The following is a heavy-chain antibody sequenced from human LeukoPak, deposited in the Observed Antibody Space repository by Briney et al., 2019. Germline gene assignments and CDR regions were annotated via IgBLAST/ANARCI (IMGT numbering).Heavy chain of an antibody. V-gene: IGHV3-23*01. J-gene: IGHJ4*02. CDR2: ISGSGDIT. CDR1: GFTFSSYV. Sequence: PGGSLRLSCAASGFTFSSYVMSWVRQAPGKGLEWVSLISGSGDITNYADSVKGRFTISRDNSKNTPYLQLNSLRAEDTAVYSCAKGRYYGSGSYLNSLDYWGQGTLVTVSS. D-gene: IGHD3-10*01. CDR3: AKGRYYGSGSYLNSLDY.